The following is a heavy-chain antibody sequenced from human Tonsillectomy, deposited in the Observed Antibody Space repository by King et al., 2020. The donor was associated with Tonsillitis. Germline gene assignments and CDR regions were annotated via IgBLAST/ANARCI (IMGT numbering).Heavy chain of an antibody. CDR3: ARPTPCSYYGFLSGCIYGMVV. J-gene: IGHJ6*02. Sequence: QLQESGPGLVKPSETLSLTCTVSGGSISSSSYYWGWIRQPPGKGLEWIGSIYYSGSTYYNPSLKSRVTISVDTSKNQFSLKLSSMTAADTAVYYCARPTPCSYYGFLSGCIYGMVVWCQGTTVTVSS. CDR2: IYYSGST. D-gene: IGHD3-3*01. V-gene: IGHV4-39*01. CDR1: GGSISSSSYY.